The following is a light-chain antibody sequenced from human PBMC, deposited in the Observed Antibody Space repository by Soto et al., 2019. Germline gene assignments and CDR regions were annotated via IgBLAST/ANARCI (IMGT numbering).Light chain of an antibody. V-gene: IGLV1-44*01. CDR3: AAWDDGLNGYV. J-gene: IGLJ1*01. CDR2: NNN. CDR1: ISNIGSNN. Sequence: QSVLTQPPSASGTPGQRFTISCSGSISNIGSNNVNWYQQLPGTAPKLLIYNNNQRPSGVPDRFSGSKSGTSAYLAISGLQSEDEADYYCAAWDDGLNGYVFGTGTKVTV.